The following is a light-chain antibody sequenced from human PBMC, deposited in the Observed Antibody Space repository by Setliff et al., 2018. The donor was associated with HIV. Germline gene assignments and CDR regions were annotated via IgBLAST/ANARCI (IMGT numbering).Light chain of an antibody. V-gene: IGLV1-40*01. CDR1: SSNIGAGYD. CDR3: CSYTGGDNYL. Sequence: QSVLTQPPSVSGAPGQRVTISCTGSSSNIGAGYDVHWYQQLPGTAPKVLIYGNNNRPSGVPDRFSGSKSGSSASLVITGLQAEDEAEYYCCSYTGGDNYLFGSGTKVTVL. J-gene: IGLJ1*01. CDR2: GNN.